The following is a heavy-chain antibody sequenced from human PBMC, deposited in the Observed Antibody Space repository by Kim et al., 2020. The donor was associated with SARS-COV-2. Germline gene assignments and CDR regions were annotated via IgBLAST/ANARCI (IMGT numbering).Heavy chain of an antibody. Sequence: GGSLRLSCAASGFTFSSYGMHWVRQALGKGLEWVAIISYDGNHKYYPDSVKGRFTISRDNSKNTLYLQMNSLRREDTAVYYCAKGALSGGYHWFDPWGQGTLVTVSS. CDR2: ISYDGNHK. D-gene: IGHD3-22*01. V-gene: IGHV3-30*18. CDR3: AKGALSGGYHWFDP. J-gene: IGHJ5*02. CDR1: GFTFSSYG.